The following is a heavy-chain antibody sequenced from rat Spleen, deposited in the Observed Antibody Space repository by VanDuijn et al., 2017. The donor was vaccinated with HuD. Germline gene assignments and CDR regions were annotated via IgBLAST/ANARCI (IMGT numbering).Heavy chain of an antibody. V-gene: IGHV5-29*01. CDR2: ISYDGSIT. CDR1: GFTFSNYG. Sequence: EVQLVESGGGLVQPGRSLKLSCAGSGFTFSNYGMAWVRPAPMQGLDWVATISYDGSITYYRDSVKGRFTISRDNAKSTLYLQMYSLRSEDTATYYCARLTTHFDYWSQGVMVTVSS. CDR3: ARLTTHFDY. J-gene: IGHJ2*01. D-gene: IGHD1-10*01.